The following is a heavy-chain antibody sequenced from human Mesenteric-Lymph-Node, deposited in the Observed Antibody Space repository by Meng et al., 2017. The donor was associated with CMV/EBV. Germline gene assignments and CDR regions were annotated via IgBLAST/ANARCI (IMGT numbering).Heavy chain of an antibody. D-gene: IGHD6-19*01. CDR1: GFTFSSYA. Sequence: GESLKISCAASGFTFSSYAMTWVRQAPGKGLEWVSGISGSGGSTYYADSVKGRFTISRDNSKNTLYLQMNSLRAEDTAVYYCAKDHQQWLVRFYYFDYWGQGTLVTVSS. CDR2: ISGSGGST. J-gene: IGHJ4*02. V-gene: IGHV3-23*01. CDR3: AKDHQQWLVRFYYFDY.